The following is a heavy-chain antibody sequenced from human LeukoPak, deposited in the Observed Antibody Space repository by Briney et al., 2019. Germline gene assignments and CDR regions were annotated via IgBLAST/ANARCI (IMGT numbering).Heavy chain of an antibody. J-gene: IGHJ6*03. V-gene: IGHV3-23*01. D-gene: IGHD5-18*01. CDR1: GFTFTYYG. Sequence: GGSLRLSCAGSGFTFTYYGMSWVRQAPGKGLEWVSGLSGSDGSTYYAASVKGRFTISSDTSKNTLYLQMNNLRDEDSGLYYCAKGLKTAVGPYKGYHYYMAVWGKGTTVTVSS. CDR2: LSGSDGST. CDR3: AKGLKTAVGPYKGYHYYMAV.